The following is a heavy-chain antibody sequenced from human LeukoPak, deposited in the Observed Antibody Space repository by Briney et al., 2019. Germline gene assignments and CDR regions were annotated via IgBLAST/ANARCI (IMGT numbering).Heavy chain of an antibody. V-gene: IGHV3-73*01. Sequence: GGSLRLSCAASGFTFSGSAMHWVRQASGKGLEWVGRIRSKANSYATAYAASVKGRFTISRDDSKNTAYLQMNSLKTVDTAVYYCTTRNLYSSSWYLDYWGQGTLVTVSS. CDR1: GFTFSGSA. CDR2: IRSKANSYAT. D-gene: IGHD6-13*01. J-gene: IGHJ4*02. CDR3: TTRNLYSSSWYLDY.